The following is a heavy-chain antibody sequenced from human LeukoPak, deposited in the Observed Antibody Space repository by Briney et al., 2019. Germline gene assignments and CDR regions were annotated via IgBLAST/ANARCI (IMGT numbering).Heavy chain of an antibody. Sequence: PSETLSLTCTVSGGSFNNYYWTWIRQPPGKGLEWLGYISHRGSTTYNPSLHSRVTISLDTSKSQFSLRLTSVTAADTAVYYCARVGAVTANFWAMDVWGQGTTVTVSS. CDR1: GGSFNNYY. CDR3: ARVGAVTANFWAMDV. J-gene: IGHJ6*02. D-gene: IGHD2-21*02. CDR2: ISHRGST. V-gene: IGHV4-59*01.